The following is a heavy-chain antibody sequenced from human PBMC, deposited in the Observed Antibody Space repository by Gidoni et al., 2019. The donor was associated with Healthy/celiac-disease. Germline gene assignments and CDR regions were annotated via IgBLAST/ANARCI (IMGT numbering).Heavy chain of an antibody. V-gene: IGHV1-3*01. CDR1: GYTFTSYA. J-gene: IGHJ5*02. CDR3: ARLVRSNWFDP. CDR2: INAGNGNT. Sequence: QVQLVQSGAEVKKPGASVKVSCKASGYTFTSYAMHWVRQAPAQRLEWMGWINAGNGNTKYSQKFQGRVTITRDTSASTAYMELSSLRSEDTAVYYCARLVRSNWFDPWGQGTLVTVSS. D-gene: IGHD6-13*01.